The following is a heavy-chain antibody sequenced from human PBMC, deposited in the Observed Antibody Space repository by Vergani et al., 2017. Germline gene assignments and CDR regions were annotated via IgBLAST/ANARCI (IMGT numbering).Heavy chain of an antibody. CDR2: IIPILGIA. D-gene: IGHD6-19*01. CDR3: SSRPGGSGWYGMDV. Sequence: QVQLVQSGAEEKKPGSSVKVSCKASGGTFSSYAISWVRQAPGQGVEWMGRIIPILGIANYAQKFQGRVTITAVKSTSTAYMELSSLRSEDTAVYYWSSRPGGSGWYGMDVWGQGTTVTVSS. V-gene: IGHV1-69*04. J-gene: IGHJ6*02. CDR1: GGTFSSYA.